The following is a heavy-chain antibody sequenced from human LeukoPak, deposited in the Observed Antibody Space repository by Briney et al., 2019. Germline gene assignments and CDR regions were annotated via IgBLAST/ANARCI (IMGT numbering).Heavy chain of an antibody. CDR3: TRGSEWTSGVSDY. J-gene: IGHJ4*02. CDR1: GFTFSSYA. D-gene: IGHD3-3*01. CDR2: ISGSGGST. Sequence: GGSLRLSCAASGFTFSSYAMSWVRQAPGKGLEWVSAISGSGGSTYYADSVKGRVTISRDNSKNTLYLQMNSLRAEDTAVYYCTRGSEWTSGVSDYWGQGTLVTVSS. V-gene: IGHV3-23*01.